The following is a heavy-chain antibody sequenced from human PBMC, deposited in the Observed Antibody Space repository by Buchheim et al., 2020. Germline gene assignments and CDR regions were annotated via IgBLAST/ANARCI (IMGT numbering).Heavy chain of an antibody. CDR1: GFTFSSYG. V-gene: IGHV3-33*08. CDR3: ARGEVLRYFDWLPDAFDI. CDR2: IWYDGSNK. J-gene: IGHJ3*02. Sequence: VQLVESGGGLVQPGGSLRLSCAASGFTFSSYGMHWVRQAPGKGLEWVAVIWYDGSNKYYADSVKGRFTISRDNSKNTLYLQMNSLRAEDTAVYYCARGEVLRYFDWLPDAFDIWGQGT. D-gene: IGHD3-9*01.